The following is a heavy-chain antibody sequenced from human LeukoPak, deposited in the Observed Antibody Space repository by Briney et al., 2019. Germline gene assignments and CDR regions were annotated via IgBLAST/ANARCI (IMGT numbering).Heavy chain of an antibody. CDR2: TCYRSKWYN. D-gene: IGHD6-13*01. CDR3: ARVLRIAAAVRLGAFDY. J-gene: IGHJ4*02. CDR1: GDSVSSNSAA. Sequence: SQTLSLTCAISGDSVSSNSAAWNWIRQSPSRGLEWLGRTCYRSKWYNDYAVSVKSRITINPDTSKNQFSLQLNSVTPEDTAVYYCARVLRIAAAVRLGAFDYWGQGTLVTVSS. V-gene: IGHV6-1*01.